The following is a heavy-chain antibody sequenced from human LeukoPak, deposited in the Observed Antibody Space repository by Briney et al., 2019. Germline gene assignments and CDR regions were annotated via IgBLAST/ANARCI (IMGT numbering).Heavy chain of an antibody. Sequence: SETLSLTCGVSDGSISNYYWSWIRQPAGKGLEWIGRIYPSGSTNYKPSLKSRVTMSIDKSKNQFSLKLSSVTAADTAVYYCAREREGIVIVPPARGAFDIWGQGTMVTVSS. J-gene: IGHJ3*02. V-gene: IGHV4-4*07. CDR3: AREREGIVIVPPARGAFDI. CDR1: DGSISNYY. D-gene: IGHD2-2*01. CDR2: IYPSGST.